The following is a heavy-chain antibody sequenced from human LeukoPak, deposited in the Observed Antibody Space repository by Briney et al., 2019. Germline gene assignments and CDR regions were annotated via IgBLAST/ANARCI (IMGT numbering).Heavy chain of an antibody. J-gene: IGHJ3*02. CDR2: INPNSGGT. V-gene: IGHV1-2*02. D-gene: IGHD6-13*01. CDR1: GYTFTGYY. Sequence: ASVKVSCKASGYTFTGYYMHWVRQAPGQGLEWMGWINPNSGGTNYAQKFQGRVTMTRDTSISTAYMELSRLRSGDTAVYYCARVHSSSWYRRDAFDIWGQGTMVTVSS. CDR3: ARVHSSSWYRRDAFDI.